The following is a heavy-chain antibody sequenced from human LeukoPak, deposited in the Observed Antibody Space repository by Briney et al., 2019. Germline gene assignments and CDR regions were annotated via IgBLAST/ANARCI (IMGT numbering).Heavy chain of an antibody. CDR1: GITFSSYW. D-gene: IGHD4-23*01. J-gene: IGHJ4*02. CDR2: INSDGRST. CDR3: ARSAYPGNSVIED. Sequence: GGSLRLSCAGSGITFSSYWMHWVRQAPGKGLVWVSRINSDGRSTNYADSVKGRFTISRDNAKNTLYLHMNSLRAEDTAVYYCARSAYPGNSVIEDWGRGTLVTVSS. V-gene: IGHV3-74*01.